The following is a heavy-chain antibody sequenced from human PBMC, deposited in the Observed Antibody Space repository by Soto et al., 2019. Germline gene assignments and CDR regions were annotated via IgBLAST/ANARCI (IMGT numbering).Heavy chain of an antibody. CDR3: AKVWDSRGEYYLDY. CDR1: GFTFSSYA. J-gene: IGHJ4*02. Sequence: PGGSLRLSCAASGFTFSSYAMSWVRQAPGKGLEWVSAISGSGGSTYYADSVKGRFTISRDNSKNTLYLQMNSLRAEDTAVYYCAKVWDSRGEYYLDYWGQGTLVTVSS. D-gene: IGHD3-10*01. V-gene: IGHV3-23*01. CDR2: ISGSGGST.